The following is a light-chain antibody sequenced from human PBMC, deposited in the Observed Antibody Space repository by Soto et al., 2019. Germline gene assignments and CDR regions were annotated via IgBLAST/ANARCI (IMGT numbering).Light chain of an antibody. Sequence: QSALTQPPSVSAAPGQKVTISCSGSSSNIGNNYVSWYQQLPGTAPRLLISDNNKRPSGIPGRFSGSKSGTSATLGITGLQTGDEADYYCGTWDSSLSAWVFGGGTKVTVL. J-gene: IGLJ3*02. CDR1: SSNIGNNY. V-gene: IGLV1-51*01. CDR3: GTWDSSLSAWV. CDR2: DNN.